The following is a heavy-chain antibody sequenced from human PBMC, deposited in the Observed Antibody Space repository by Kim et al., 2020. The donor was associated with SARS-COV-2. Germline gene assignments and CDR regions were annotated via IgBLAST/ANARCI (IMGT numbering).Heavy chain of an antibody. CDR3: AKDPFGEHYGMDV. CDR1: GFTFSSYA. CDR2: ISGSGGST. D-gene: IGHD3-10*01. Sequence: GGTLRLSCAASGFTFSSYAMSWVRQAPGKGLEWVSAISGSGGSTYYADSVKGRFTISRDNSKNTLYLQMNSLRAEDTAVYYCAKDPFGEHYGMDVWGQGTTVTVSS. V-gene: IGHV3-23*01. J-gene: IGHJ6*02.